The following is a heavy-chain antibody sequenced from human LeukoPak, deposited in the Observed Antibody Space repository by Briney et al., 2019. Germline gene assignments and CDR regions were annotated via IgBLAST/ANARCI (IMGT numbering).Heavy chain of an antibody. J-gene: IGHJ4*02. Sequence: GGSLRLFCAPSGFTFSIYAMSWARQATGRGLEWLSAICGSGDSTDYADSVKGRFTISRDNTKNTQYLQMNSLRAEDTAVYYCAKDLRPYYVSSGYAVYGGQGTLVTVSS. CDR2: ICGSGDST. V-gene: IGHV3-23*01. CDR1: GFTFSIYA. D-gene: IGHD3-22*01. CDR3: AKDLRPYYVSSGYAVY.